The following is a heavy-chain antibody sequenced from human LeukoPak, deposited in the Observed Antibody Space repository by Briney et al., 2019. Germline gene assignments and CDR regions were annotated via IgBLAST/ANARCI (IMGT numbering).Heavy chain of an antibody. CDR3: TKGSGAAARTDYFDY. J-gene: IGHJ4*02. CDR1: GFTFSSYA. V-gene: IGHV3-23*01. Sequence: GGSLRLSCAPSGFTFSSYAMSWVRQAPGKGLEWVSAISGSAGSTYYADSVKGRFTISRDNSKNTVYLQLNSLRAEDTAIYYCTKGSGAAARTDYFDYWGQGTLVTVSS. D-gene: IGHD6-13*01. CDR2: ISGSAGST.